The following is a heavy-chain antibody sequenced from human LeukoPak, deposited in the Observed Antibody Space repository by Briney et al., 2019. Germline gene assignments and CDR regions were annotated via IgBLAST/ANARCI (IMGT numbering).Heavy chain of an antibody. CDR2: IYSGGST. CDR3: ARDTGSHFDY. CDR1: GFTFSSYA. Sequence: GGSLRLSCAASGFTFSSYAMHWVRQAPGKGLEWVSVIYSGGSTYYADSVKGRFTISRDNSKNTLYLQMNSLRAEDTAVYYCARDTGSHFDYWGQGTLVTVSS. V-gene: IGHV3-66*01. D-gene: IGHD1-26*01. J-gene: IGHJ4*02.